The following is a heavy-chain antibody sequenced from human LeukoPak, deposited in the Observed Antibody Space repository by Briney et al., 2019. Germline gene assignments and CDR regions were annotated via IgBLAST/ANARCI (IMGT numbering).Heavy chain of an antibody. J-gene: IGHJ4*02. Sequence: VASVKVSCKASGGTFSSYTISWVRQAPGQGLEWMGRIIPILGIANYAQKFQGRVTITADKSTSTAYMELSSLRSEDTAVYYCARETTAQLVPPCWGQGTLVTVSS. D-gene: IGHD6-13*01. CDR3: ARETTAQLVPPC. CDR2: IIPILGIA. V-gene: IGHV1-69*02. CDR1: GGTFSSYT.